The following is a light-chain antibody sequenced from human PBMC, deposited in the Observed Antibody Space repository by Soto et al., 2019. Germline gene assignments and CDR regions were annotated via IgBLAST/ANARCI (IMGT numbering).Light chain of an antibody. Sequence: EVVMTQSPATLSVSPGERATLSCRASETVATNLAWYQQKPGQAPRLLISGASTRAAGISDRFRGSGSGTEFTLTISSLRSEDSATYYCQQYYSYPLTFGGGTKVEIK. V-gene: IGKV3-15*01. J-gene: IGKJ4*01. CDR2: GAS. CDR1: ETVATN. CDR3: QQYYSYPLT.